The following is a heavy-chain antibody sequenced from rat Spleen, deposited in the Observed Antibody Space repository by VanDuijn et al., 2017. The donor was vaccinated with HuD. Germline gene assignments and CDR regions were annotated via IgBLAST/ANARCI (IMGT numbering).Heavy chain of an antibody. D-gene: IGHD1-2*01. CDR2: IDPDGGRT. J-gene: IGHJ1*01. CDR3: AKDMSRTIAARSYWYFDF. Sequence: EVQLVESGGGLIQPGKSLKLSCEASGFTFSRYWMYWVRQAPGKGLEWVSSIDPDGGRTYYPDSVKGRFTISRDNAKSTLYLQMESLRSEDTATYYCAKDMSRTIAARSYWYFDFWGPGTMVTVSS. V-gene: IGHV5-58*01. CDR1: GFTFSRYW.